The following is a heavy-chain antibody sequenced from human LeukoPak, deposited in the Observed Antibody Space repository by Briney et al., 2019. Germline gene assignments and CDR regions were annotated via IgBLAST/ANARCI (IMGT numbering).Heavy chain of an antibody. Sequence: GASVKVSCKASGGTFSSYAISWVRQAPGQGLEWMGRIIPILGIANYAQKFQGRVTITADKSTSTAYMELSSLRSEDTAVYYCARGPHYGFWSGYGHYYYYGMDVWGQGTTVTVSS. CDR1: GGTFSSYA. CDR2: IIPILGIA. CDR3: ARGPHYGFWSGYGHYYYYGMDV. D-gene: IGHD3-3*01. V-gene: IGHV1-69*04. J-gene: IGHJ6*02.